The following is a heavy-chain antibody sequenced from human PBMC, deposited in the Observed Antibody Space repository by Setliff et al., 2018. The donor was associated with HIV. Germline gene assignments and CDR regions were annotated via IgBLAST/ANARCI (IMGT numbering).Heavy chain of an antibody. J-gene: IGHJ4*02. CDR2: ISGYNGNT. CDR1: GYTFINYG. CDR3: ARDPPSSGWYRADY. Sequence: ASVKVSCKASGYTFINYGVTWVRQAPGQGLEWMGWISGYNGNTNYAQKFQGRVTMTTDTSTSTAYMGLRSLRSDDTAVYYCARDPPSSGWYRADYWGQGTLVTVSS. D-gene: IGHD6-19*01. V-gene: IGHV1-18*01.